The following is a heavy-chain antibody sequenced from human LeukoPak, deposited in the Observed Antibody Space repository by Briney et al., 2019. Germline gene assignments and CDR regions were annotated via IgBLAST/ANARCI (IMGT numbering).Heavy chain of an antibody. CDR2: TYSGGST. V-gene: IGHV3-66*01. J-gene: IGHJ2*01. CDR1: GFTVSSNY. D-gene: IGHD3-22*01. CDR3: ARDKVYYYDSSGYSNYWYFDL. Sequence: GGSLRLSCAASGFTVSSNYMSWVRQAPGKGLEWVSVTYSGGSTYYADSVKGRFTISRDNSKITLSLQMNSLTADDTAVYYCARDKVYYYDSSGYSNYWYFDLWGRGTLVTVSS.